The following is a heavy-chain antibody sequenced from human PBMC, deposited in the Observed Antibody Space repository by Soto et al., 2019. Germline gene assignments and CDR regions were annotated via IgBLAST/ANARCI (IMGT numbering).Heavy chain of an antibody. CDR3: ARDREITMVRGGRYYFDY. CDR2: IIPIFGTE. D-gene: IGHD3-10*01. V-gene: IGHV1-69*01. J-gene: IGHJ4*02. Sequence: QVQLVQSGAEVKKPGSSVKVSCKASGGTFSSYAISWVRQAPGQGLEWMGGIIPIFGTENYAQKFQGRVTSTADESTSTAYMELSSLRTEDTAVYYCARDREITMVRGGRYYFDYWGQGTLVTVSS. CDR1: GGTFSSYA.